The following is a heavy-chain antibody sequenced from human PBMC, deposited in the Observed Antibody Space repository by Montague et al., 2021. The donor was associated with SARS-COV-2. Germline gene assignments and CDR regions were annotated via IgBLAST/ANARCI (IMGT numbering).Heavy chain of an antibody. D-gene: IGHD6-13*01. CDR2: TNHSGST. V-gene: IGHV4-34*01. J-gene: IGHJ5*02. CDR3: ARAGYSSSWYGARNWFDP. CDR1: GGSFSGYY. Sequence: SETLSLTCAVYGGSFSGYYWSWIRQPPGKGLEWIGETNHSGSTNHNPSLKSRVTISVDTSKNQFSLKLSSVTAADTAVYYCARAGYSSSWYGARNWFDPWGQGTLVTVSS.